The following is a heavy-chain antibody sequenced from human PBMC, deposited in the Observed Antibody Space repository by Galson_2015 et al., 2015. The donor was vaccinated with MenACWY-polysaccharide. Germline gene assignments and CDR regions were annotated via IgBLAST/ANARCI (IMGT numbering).Heavy chain of an antibody. D-gene: IGHD3-10*01. J-gene: IGHJ5*02. Sequence: SLRLSCAASGFTFSDYGMHWVRQAPGKGLVWVSRINSDGSGTSYADSVKGRFTISRDNAKNTLYLQMNSLRAEDTAVYYCARGIISMVRGVGITSSWFDPWGQGTLVIVSS. CDR3: ARGIISMVRGVGITSSWFDP. CDR1: GFTFSDYG. V-gene: IGHV3-74*01. CDR2: INSDGSGT.